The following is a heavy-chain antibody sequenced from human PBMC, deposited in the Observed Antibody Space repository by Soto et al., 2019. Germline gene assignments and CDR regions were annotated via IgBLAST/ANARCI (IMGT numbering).Heavy chain of an antibody. V-gene: IGHV4-59*01. Sequence: QVQLQESGPGLVKPSETLSLTCTVSGGSISSYYWSWIRQPXXXGLEWIGYIYYSGSTNYNPSLKSRVTISVDTSKNQFSLKLSSVTAADTAVYYCARDVRRAYCGGDCSTGMDYWGQGTLVTVSS. J-gene: IGHJ4*02. D-gene: IGHD2-21*02. CDR3: ARDVRRAYCGGDCSTGMDY. CDR1: GGSISSYY. CDR2: IYYSGST.